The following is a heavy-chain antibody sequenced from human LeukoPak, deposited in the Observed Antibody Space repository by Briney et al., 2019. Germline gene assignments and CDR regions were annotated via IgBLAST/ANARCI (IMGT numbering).Heavy chain of an antibody. CDR1: GGSISSYY. J-gene: IGHJ4*02. CDR2: IYYSGST. Sequence: SETLSLTRTVSGGSISSYYWSWIRQPPGKGLEWIGYIYYSGSTNYNPSLKSRVTISVDTSKNQFSLKLSSVTAADTAVYYCARITFSTIVDYWGQGTLVTVSS. D-gene: IGHD1-20*01. CDR3: ARITFSTIVDY. V-gene: IGHV4-59*01.